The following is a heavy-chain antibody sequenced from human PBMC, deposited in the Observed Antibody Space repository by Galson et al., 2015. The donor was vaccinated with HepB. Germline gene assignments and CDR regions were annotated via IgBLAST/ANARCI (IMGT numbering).Heavy chain of an antibody. CDR3: ARSPGGSGWGGFDYYYYGMDV. V-gene: IGHV3-53*01. CDR2: IYSGGST. D-gene: IGHD6-19*01. CDR1: GFTVTSNY. J-gene: IGHJ6*02. Sequence: SLRLSCAASGFTVTSNYMSWVRQAPGKGLEWVSVIYSGGSTYYADSVKGRFTISRDNSKNTLYLQMNSLGAEDTAVYYCARSPGGSGWGGFDYYYYGMDVWGQGTTVTVSS.